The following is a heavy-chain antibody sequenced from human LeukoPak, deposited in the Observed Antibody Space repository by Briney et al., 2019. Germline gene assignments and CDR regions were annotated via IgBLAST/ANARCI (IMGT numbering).Heavy chain of an antibody. CDR2: INARGDT. V-gene: IGHV4-34*01. Sequence: SETLSLTCAVSGWSFNDHYWNWVRPPPGKGLEWIGEINARGDTNFNPSLKSRVTISVDSSKNQFSLTLRSMIAADTAVYYCARGQVPAARGYNWFDPWGQGTLVTVSS. J-gene: IGHJ5*02. CDR1: GWSFNDHY. D-gene: IGHD2-2*01. CDR3: ARGQVPAARGYNWFDP.